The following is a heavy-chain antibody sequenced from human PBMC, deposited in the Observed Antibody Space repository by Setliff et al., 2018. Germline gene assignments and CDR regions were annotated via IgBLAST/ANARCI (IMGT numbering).Heavy chain of an antibody. CDR2: IHDSGNPT. J-gene: IGHJ4*02. Sequence: GGSLRLSCAASGFTFSNYYMTWIRQAPGKGLEWISYIHDSGNPTYYADSVKGRFTVSRDNAKNSLYLQMTSLRAEDTAVYYCAKGQITMIVVAIFDYWGQGTLVTVSS. V-gene: IGHV3-11*04. CDR3: AKGQITMIVVAIFDY. CDR1: GFTFSNYY. D-gene: IGHD3-22*01.